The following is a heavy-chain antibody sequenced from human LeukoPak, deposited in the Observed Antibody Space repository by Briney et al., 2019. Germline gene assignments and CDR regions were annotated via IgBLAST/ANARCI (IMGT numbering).Heavy chain of an antibody. Sequence: GRSLRLSCAASGFTFSSYAMHWVRQAPGKGLEWVAVISYDGSNKYYADSVKGRFTISRDNSKNTLYLQMNSLRAEDTAVYYCARREEERLRPVGSFGYWGQGTLVTVSS. V-gene: IGHV3-30-3*01. J-gene: IGHJ4*02. CDR3: ARREEERLRPVGSFGY. D-gene: IGHD1-26*01. CDR1: GFTFSSYA. CDR2: ISYDGSNK.